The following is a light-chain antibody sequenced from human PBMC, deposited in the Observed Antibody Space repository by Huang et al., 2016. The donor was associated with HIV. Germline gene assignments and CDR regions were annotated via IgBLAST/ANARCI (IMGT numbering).Light chain of an antibody. CDR3: QQRDNWPPMYT. CDR2: DAA. V-gene: IGKV3-11*01. Sequence: EIVLTQSPDTMSLSPGERATLSCRASQTVSKYLAWYQHQPGQSPRLLIYDAAKRAASSPARFSGSGSGTDFTLSISSLEPEDFAVYYCQQRDNWPPMYTFGQGTKLEIK. CDR1: QTVSKY. J-gene: IGKJ2*01.